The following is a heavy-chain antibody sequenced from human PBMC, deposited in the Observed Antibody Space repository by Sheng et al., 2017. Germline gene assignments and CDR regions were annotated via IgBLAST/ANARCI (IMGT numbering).Heavy chain of an antibody. CDR3: ARDEDGSGSDHVFDV. D-gene: IGHD3-10*01. J-gene: IGHJ3*01. CDR1: GFTVSSNY. Sequence: EVQLVESGGGLVQPGGSLRLSCAASGFTVSSNYMTWVRQAPGKGLEWVTIIYPGGSTFYAGSLKGRFTISRDTSKNTLYLQMSSLRAEDTAIYYCARDEDGSGSDHVFDVWGQGTMVTVSS. CDR2: IYPGGST. V-gene: IGHV3-66*01.